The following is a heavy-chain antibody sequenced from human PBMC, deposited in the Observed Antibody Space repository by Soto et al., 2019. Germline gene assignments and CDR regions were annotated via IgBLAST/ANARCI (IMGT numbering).Heavy chain of an antibody. J-gene: IGHJ4*02. CDR1: GGSISSSSYY. V-gene: IGHV4-39*01. Sequence: QLQLQESGPGLVKPSETLSLTCTVSGGSISSSSYYWGWIRQPPGKGLEWIGRIYYRGRTYYNPSLKRRVTVSVDTSKNQFSLKLSSVTAADTAVYYCASSGTVGYWGQGTLVTVSS. CDR2: IYYRGRT. D-gene: IGHD1-1*01. CDR3: ASSGTVGY.